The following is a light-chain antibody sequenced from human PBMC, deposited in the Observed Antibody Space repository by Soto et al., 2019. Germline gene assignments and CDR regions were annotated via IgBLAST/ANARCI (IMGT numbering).Light chain of an antibody. Sequence: QSVLTQPPSVSGAPGQRGTISCTGSSSNIGAGYDVHWYRQLPGTAPKLLIYGNSNRPSGVPDRFSGSKSGTSASLAITGLQAKDEADYYCQSYDSSLSGVVFGGGTKLTVL. CDR3: QSYDSSLSGVV. V-gene: IGLV1-40*01. J-gene: IGLJ2*01. CDR1: SSNIGAGYD. CDR2: GNS.